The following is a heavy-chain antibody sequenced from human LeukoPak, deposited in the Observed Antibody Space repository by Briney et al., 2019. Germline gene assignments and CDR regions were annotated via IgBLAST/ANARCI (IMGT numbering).Heavy chain of an antibody. V-gene: IGHV3-7*01. D-gene: IGHD2-2*01. CDR2: IKQDGSEK. CDR1: GFTFSSYW. Sequence: TGGSLRLSCAASGFTFSSYWMSWVRQAPGKGLEWVANIKQDGSEKYYVDSVKGRFTISRDNAENSLYLQMNSLRAEDTAVYYGARALRYCSGTSCYRRFDYWGQGTLLTVSS. J-gene: IGHJ4*02. CDR3: ARALRYCSGTSCYRRFDY.